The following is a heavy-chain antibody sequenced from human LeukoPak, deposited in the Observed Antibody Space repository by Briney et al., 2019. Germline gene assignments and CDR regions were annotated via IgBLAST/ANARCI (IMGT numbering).Heavy chain of an antibody. CDR2: ISSSSSYI. J-gene: IGHJ4*02. D-gene: IGHD3-10*01. CDR3: AKITGMVRGVMRGDFDY. CDR1: GFTFSSYS. Sequence: GGSLRLSCAASGFTFSSYSMNWVRQAPGKGLEWVSSISSSSSYIYYADSVKGRFTISRDNAKNTLYLQMNSLRAEDTAVYYCAKITGMVRGVMRGDFDYWGQGTLVTVSS. V-gene: IGHV3-21*01.